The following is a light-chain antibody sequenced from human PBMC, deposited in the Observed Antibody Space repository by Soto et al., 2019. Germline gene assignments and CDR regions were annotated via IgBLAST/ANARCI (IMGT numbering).Light chain of an antibody. J-gene: IGLJ2*01. CDR2: LYSDGSH. Sequence: QPVLTQSPSASASLGASVKLTCTLNSGHNNYAIAWHQQQPGKGPRYLMKLYSDGSHNKGDGIPDRFSGSSSGTERYLTISSLQSEDEAEYYCQTWGTGIVVFGGGTKLTVL. CDR3: QTWGTGIVV. V-gene: IGLV4-69*01. CDR1: SGHNNYA.